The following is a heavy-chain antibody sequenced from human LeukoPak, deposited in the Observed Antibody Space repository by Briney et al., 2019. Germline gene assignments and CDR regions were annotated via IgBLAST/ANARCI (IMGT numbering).Heavy chain of an antibody. CDR3: ASRAGSGYYDS. CDR2: INTDGSST. V-gene: IGHV3-74*01. D-gene: IGHD3-3*01. J-gene: IGHJ4*02. Sequence: PGGSLRLSCAASGFTFSSYWMHWVRQAPGKGLVWVSRINTDGSSTSYADSVKGRFTISRDNAKNTLYLQMNSLRAEDTAVYYCASRAGSGYYDSWGQGALVTVSS. CDR1: GFTFSSYW.